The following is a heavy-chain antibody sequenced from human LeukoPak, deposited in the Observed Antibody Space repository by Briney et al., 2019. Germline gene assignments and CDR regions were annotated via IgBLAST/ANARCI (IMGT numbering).Heavy chain of an antibody. CDR2: ISGSGGST. CDR1: GFTFSSYA. CDR3: AKDAPLVVVVPAAIPYWFDP. V-gene: IGHV3-23*01. Sequence: GGSLRLSCAASGFTFSSYAMSWVRHAPGKGLEWVSAISGSGGSTYYADSVKGRFTISRDNSKNTLYLQMNSLRAEDTAVYYCAKDAPLVVVVPAAIPYWFDPWGQGTLVTVSS. J-gene: IGHJ5*02. D-gene: IGHD2-2*01.